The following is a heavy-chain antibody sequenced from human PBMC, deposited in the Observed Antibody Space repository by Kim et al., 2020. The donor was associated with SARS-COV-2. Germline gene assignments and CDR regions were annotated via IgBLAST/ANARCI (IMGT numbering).Heavy chain of an antibody. CDR1: GFTFGSYA. Sequence: GSLRLSCAASGFTFGSYAMHWVRQAPGKGLEWVAVISYDGSNKYYADSVKGRFTISRDNSKNTLYLQMNSLRAEDTAVYYCALSQSGSYRHYFDYWGQGTLVTVSS. CDR3: ALSQSGSYRHYFDY. J-gene: IGHJ4*02. D-gene: IGHD1-26*01. CDR2: ISYDGSNK. V-gene: IGHV3-30-3*01.